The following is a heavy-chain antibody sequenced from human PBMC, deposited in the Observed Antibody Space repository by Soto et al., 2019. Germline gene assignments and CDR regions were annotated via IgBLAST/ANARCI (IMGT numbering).Heavy chain of an antibody. CDR3: ARGGYYYDSSGYYPPDYYYYYGMDV. D-gene: IGHD3-22*01. CDR1: GGSISSYY. CDR2: IYYSGST. V-gene: IGHV4-59*01. Sequence: PSETLSLTCTVSGGSISSYYWSCIRQPPGKGLEWIGYIYYSGSTNYNPSLTSRVTISVDTSKNQFSLKLSSVTAADTAVYYCARGGYYYDSSGYYPPDYYYYYGMDVWGQGTTVTVSS. J-gene: IGHJ6*02.